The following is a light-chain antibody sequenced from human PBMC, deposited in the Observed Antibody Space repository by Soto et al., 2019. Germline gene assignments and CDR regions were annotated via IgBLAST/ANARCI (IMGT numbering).Light chain of an antibody. V-gene: IGLV1-40*01. CDR1: TSKFGAGYD. Sequence: QSVLTQPPSVSGAPGRRATFSCTGSTSKFGAGYDVHWYQQLPGTAPKLLIYGNSNRPSGVPDRFSGSKSGTSASLAITGLQAEDEADYYCQSYDSSLSGYVFGTGTKLTVL. J-gene: IGLJ1*01. CDR2: GNS. CDR3: QSYDSSLSGYV.